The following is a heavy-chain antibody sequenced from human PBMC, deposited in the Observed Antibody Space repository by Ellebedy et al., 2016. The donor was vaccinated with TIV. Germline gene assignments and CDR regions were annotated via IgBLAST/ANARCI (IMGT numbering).Heavy chain of an antibody. CDR1: GGSFSGYY. V-gene: IGHV4-34*01. Sequence: SETLSLXXAVYGGSFSGYYWSWIRQPPGKGLEWIGEINHSGSTNYNPSLKSRVTISVDTSKNQFSLKLSSVTAADTAVYYCARVRWGSSSSYMDVWGKGTTVTVSS. CDR2: INHSGST. J-gene: IGHJ6*03. CDR3: ARVRWGSSSSYMDV. D-gene: IGHD6-6*01.